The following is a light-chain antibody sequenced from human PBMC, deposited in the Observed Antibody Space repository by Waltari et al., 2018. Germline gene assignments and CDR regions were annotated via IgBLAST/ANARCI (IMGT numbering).Light chain of an antibody. V-gene: IGLV3-1*01. J-gene: IGLJ3*02. CDR1: KLGDKY. CDR2: QDN. Sequence: SYDLTQPPSVSVSPGQTGTITCSGDKLGDKYVSWYQQKSGQSPALVIYQDNKRPSGIPERFSGSNSGNTATLTISGTQAMDEADYYGQAWDSSTGVFGGGTKLTVL. CDR3: QAWDSSTGV.